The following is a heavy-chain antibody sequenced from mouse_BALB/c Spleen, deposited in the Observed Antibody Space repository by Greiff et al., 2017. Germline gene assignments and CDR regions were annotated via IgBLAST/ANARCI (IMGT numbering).Heavy chain of an antibody. D-gene: IGHD3-3*01. J-gene: IGHJ1*01. CDR3: ARMGLGTGWYFEV. CDR1: GFTFSSYT. V-gene: IGHV5-12-2*01. CDR2: ISNGGGST. Sequence: EVKLMESGGGLVQPGGSLKLSCAASGFTFSSYTMSWVRQTPEKRLEWVAYISNGGGSTYYPDTVKGRFTISRDNAKNTLYLQMSSLKSEDTAMYYCARMGLGTGWYFEVWGAGTTVTVSS.